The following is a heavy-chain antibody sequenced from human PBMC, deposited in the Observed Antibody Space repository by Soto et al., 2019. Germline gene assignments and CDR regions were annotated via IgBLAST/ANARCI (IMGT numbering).Heavy chain of an antibody. CDR2: IYYSGST. D-gene: IGHD5-18*01. V-gene: IGHV4-30-4*01. J-gene: IGHJ3*02. CDR1: GGSISSGDYY. CDR3: ARGDTPMVIGAFDI. Sequence: PSETLSFTCTVSGGSISSGDYYWSWIRQPPGKGLEWIGYIYYSGSTYYNPSLKSRVTISVDTSKNQFSLKLSSVTAADTAVYYCARGDTPMVIGAFDIWGQGTMVTVSS.